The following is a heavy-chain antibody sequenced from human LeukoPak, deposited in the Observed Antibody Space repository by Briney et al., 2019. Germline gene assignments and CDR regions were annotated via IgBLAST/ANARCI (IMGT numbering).Heavy chain of an antibody. J-gene: IGHJ6*02. CDR1: GGTFSSYA. CDR3: GTGDYYYYGMDV. Sequence: ASVKVSCKASGGTFSSYAISWVRQAPGQGLEWMGGIIPILGTANYAQKFQGRVTITADESTSTAYMELSSLRSEDTAVYYCGTGDYYYYGMDVWGQGTTVTVSS. V-gene: IGHV1-69*13. CDR2: IIPILGTA.